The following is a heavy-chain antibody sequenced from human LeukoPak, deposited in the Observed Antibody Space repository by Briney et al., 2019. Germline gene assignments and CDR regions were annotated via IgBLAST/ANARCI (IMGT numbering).Heavy chain of an antibody. Sequence: GGSLRLSCAASGFPFSTNDMSWVRQPPGKGLEWVSAISVVGGSTYYAGFVKGRFNSSRDNSKNTLYLQMNSLRAEDTAVYYCAKGGWLEYWGQGTLVTVSS. CDR2: ISVVGGST. CDR1: GFPFSTND. J-gene: IGHJ4*02. CDR3: AKGGWLEY. V-gene: IGHV3-23*01. D-gene: IGHD6-19*01.